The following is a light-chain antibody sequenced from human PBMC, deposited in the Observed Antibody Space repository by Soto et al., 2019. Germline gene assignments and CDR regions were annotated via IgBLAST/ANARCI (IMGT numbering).Light chain of an antibody. CDR3: QQYGSSRT. J-gene: IGKJ1*01. CDR2: DAS. CDR1: QSVTSY. Sequence: EIVLTQSPGTLSVSPGERATLSCRASQSVTSYLAWYQQRPGQAPRLLINDASRRATGIPDRFSGSGSGAVFTLTISRLEPEDVAVYYCQQYGSSRTFGQGTKV. V-gene: IGKV3-20*01.